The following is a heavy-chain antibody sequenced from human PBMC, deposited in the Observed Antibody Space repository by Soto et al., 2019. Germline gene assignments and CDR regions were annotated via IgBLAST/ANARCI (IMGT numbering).Heavy chain of an antibody. J-gene: IGHJ3*02. Sequence: QVQLVESGGGVVQPGRSLRLSCAASGFTFSSYGMHWVRQAPGKGLEWVAVIWYDGSNKYYADSVKGRFTISRDNSKNTLYLQMNSLRAEDTAVYYCARDRQRYDYIWGSYRLVAFDIWGQRTMVTVSS. CDR3: ARDRQRYDYIWGSYRLVAFDI. CDR2: IWYDGSNK. D-gene: IGHD3-16*02. V-gene: IGHV3-33*01. CDR1: GFTFSSYG.